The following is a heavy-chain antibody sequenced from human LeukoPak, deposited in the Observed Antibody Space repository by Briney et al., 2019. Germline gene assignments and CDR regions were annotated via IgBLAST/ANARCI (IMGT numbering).Heavy chain of an antibody. CDR1: GFTFSSYG. CDR3: AGETVTIRGTDGFDI. CDR2: ISYDGSNK. Sequence: GESLRLSCAASGFTFSSYGLHWVRQAPGKGLEWVAVISYDGSNKHYADSVKGRFTVSRDNSKNTLYLQMNSLRAEDTAVYYCAGETVTIRGTDGFDIWGQGTMVTVFS. V-gene: IGHV3-30*03. D-gene: IGHD4-17*01. J-gene: IGHJ3*02.